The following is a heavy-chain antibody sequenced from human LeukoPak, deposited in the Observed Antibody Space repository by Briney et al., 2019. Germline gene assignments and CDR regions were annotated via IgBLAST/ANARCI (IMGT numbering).Heavy chain of an antibody. CDR2: INSDGSNT. Sequence: GGSLRLSCAASGFTFSSYWMHWVRHVPGKGLVWVSRINSDGSNTNYADSVKGRFTISRDSAKNTPYLQMNSLRAEDTAVYYCARSRIRWEQYYFDYWGQGTLVTVSS. V-gene: IGHV3-74*01. D-gene: IGHD4-23*01. CDR1: GFTFSSYW. CDR3: ARSRIRWEQYYFDY. J-gene: IGHJ4*02.